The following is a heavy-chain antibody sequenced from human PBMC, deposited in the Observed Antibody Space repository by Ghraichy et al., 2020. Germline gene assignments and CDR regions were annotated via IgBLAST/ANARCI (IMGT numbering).Heavy chain of an antibody. Sequence: SETLSLTCTVSGGSISSYYWSWIRQPPGKGLEWIGYIYYSGSTNYNPSLKSRVTISVDTSKNQFSLKLSSVTAADTAVYYCARQLSGDDANWFDPWGQGTLVTVSS. CDR2: IYYSGST. J-gene: IGHJ5*02. D-gene: IGHD1-1*01. CDR1: GGSISSYY. V-gene: IGHV4-59*01. CDR3: ARQLSGDDANWFDP.